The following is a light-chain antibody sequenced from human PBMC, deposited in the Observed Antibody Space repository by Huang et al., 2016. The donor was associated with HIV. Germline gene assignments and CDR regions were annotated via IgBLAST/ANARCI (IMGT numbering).Light chain of an antibody. CDR3: QQYYSTPLT. V-gene: IGKV4-1*01. CDR1: QSVLYSSNNKNY. Sequence: DIVLTQSPDSLAVSLGERATINCKSSQSVLYSSNNKNYLARYPQKPGQPPKLLIYWASTREAGVPNRFRGSGSGTDFTLTISSLQAEDVAVYYCQQYYSTPLTFGGGTKVEIK. CDR2: WAS. J-gene: IGKJ4*01.